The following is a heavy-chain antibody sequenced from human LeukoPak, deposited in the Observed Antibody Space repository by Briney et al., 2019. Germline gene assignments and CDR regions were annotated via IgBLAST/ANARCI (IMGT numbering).Heavy chain of an antibody. V-gene: IGHV3-53*05. J-gene: IGHJ4*02. CDR3: AKDQQLQPFHY. CDR2: IYTGGST. Sequence: GGSLRLSCAASGFTVSSNYMSWVRQAPGKGLEWVSVIYTGGSTYYADSVKGRFTISRDNSKNTVYLQMNSLRTEDTSVYYCAKDQQLQPFHYWGQGTLVTVSS. D-gene: IGHD4-11*01. CDR1: GFTVSSNY.